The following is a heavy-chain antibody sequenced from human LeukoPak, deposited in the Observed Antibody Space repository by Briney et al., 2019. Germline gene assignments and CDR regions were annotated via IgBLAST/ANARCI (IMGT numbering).Heavy chain of an antibody. V-gene: IGHV4-34*01. CDR2: IDHSGST. CDR3: ARDYEDAFDI. Sequence: SETLSLTCAVFGGSFSGYSWSWIRQPPGKGLEWTGEIDHSGSTNYNPSLKSRVTISVDTSKNQFSLKLSSVTAADTAVYYCARDYEDAFDIWGQGTMVTVSS. J-gene: IGHJ3*02. CDR1: GGSFSGYS. D-gene: IGHD3-22*01.